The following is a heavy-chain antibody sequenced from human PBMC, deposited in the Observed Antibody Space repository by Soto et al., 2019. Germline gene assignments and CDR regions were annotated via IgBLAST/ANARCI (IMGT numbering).Heavy chain of an antibody. D-gene: IGHD2-2*01. Sequence: QVQLVQSGAEVKKPGSSVKVSCKASGGTFSSYAISWVRQAPGQGLEWMGGIIPISGTANAAQKFQGRVTITADESTSTAYMELSSLRSEDTAVYYCARSQGSSTSLEIYDYYYYGMDVWGQGTTVTVSS. CDR2: IIPISGTA. J-gene: IGHJ6*02. CDR3: ARSQGSSTSLEIYDYYYYGMDV. CDR1: GGTFSSYA. V-gene: IGHV1-69*01.